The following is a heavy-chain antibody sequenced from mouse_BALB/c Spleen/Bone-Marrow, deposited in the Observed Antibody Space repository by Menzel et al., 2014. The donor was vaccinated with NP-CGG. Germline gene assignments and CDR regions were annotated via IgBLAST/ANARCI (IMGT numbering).Heavy chain of an antibody. CDR3: ASYYYGYYFDY. V-gene: IGHV14-3*02. Sequence: EVKLMESGAELVKPGASVRLSCTASGFNIKDTYIHWVQQRPEQVLEWIGMIDPANGNTKYDPKFQGKATITADTSSNTPYLQLSSLTSEDTAVYYCASYYYGYYFDYWGQGTTLTVSS. J-gene: IGHJ2*01. CDR1: GFNIKDTY. CDR2: IDPANGNT. D-gene: IGHD1-1*01.